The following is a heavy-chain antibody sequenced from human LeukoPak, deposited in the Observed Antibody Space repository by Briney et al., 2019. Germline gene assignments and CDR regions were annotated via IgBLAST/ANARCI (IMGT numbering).Heavy chain of an antibody. CDR1: GFTFSSYS. J-gene: IGHJ1*01. CDR2: ISSSSSYI. V-gene: IGHV3-21*01. D-gene: IGHD4-11*01. Sequence: PGGSQRLSCAASGFTFSSYSMNWVRQAPGKGLEWVSSISSSSSYIYYADSVKGRFTISRDNAKNSLYLQMNSLRAEDTAVYYCARDQTTISTAYFYFWGQGTLVTVSS. CDR3: ARDQTTISTAYFYF.